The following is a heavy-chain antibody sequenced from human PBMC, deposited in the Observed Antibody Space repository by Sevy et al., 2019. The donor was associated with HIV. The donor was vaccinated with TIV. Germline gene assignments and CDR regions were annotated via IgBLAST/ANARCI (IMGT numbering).Heavy chain of an antibody. J-gene: IGHJ4*02. CDR2: ISYDGSNK. CDR3: ARDGDSSGYSSLDY. V-gene: IGHV3-30-3*01. D-gene: IGHD3-22*01. CDR1: GFTFSSYA. Sequence: GGSLRLSCAASGFTFSSYAMHWVRQAPGKGLEWVAVISYDGSNKYYADSVKGRFTISRDNSKNTLYLQMNSLRAEDTAVYYCARDGDSSGYSSLDYWGQGTLVTVSS.